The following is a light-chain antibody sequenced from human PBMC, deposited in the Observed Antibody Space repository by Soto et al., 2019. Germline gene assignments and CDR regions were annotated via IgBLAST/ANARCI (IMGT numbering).Light chain of an antibody. V-gene: IGLV2-14*03. CDR2: DVS. J-gene: IGLJ1*01. Sequence: QSALTQPASVSGSPGQSINISCTGTSSDVGGYNYVSWYQHHPGKAPKLIIYDVSNRSSWASNPFSGSKSGNTASLTISGLQPEDEADYYCSSYTTSNTRQIVFGTGTKVTVL. CDR1: SSDVGGYNY. CDR3: SSYTTSNTRQIV.